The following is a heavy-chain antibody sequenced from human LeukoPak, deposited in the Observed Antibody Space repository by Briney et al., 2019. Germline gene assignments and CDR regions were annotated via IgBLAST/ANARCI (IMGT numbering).Heavy chain of an antibody. D-gene: IGHD1-7*01. CDR1: DGSISNHY. Sequence: ETSETLSLTCTVSDGSISNHYWSWIRQPPGKGLEWIGNINYSGSTKYNPSLKSRVVMSVDTSKNQFSLKLSSVTAADTAVYYCARDGRITGTSSWGQGTLVTVSS. J-gene: IGHJ5*02. V-gene: IGHV4-59*11. CDR3: ARDGRITGTSS. CDR2: INYSGST.